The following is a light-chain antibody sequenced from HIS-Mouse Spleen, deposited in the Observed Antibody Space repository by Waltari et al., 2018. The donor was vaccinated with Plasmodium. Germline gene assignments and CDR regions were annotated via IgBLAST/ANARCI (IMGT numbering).Light chain of an antibody. Sequence: EIVMTQSPATLSVSPGERATLSCRASQSVSSKLAWYQQKSGQAPRLLIYGASTRATGVPARFSGSGSGTEFTLTISSLQSEDFAVYYCQQYNNWSFTFGPGTKVDIK. CDR3: QQYNNWSFT. J-gene: IGKJ3*01. CDR2: GAS. V-gene: IGKV3-15*01. CDR1: QSVSSK.